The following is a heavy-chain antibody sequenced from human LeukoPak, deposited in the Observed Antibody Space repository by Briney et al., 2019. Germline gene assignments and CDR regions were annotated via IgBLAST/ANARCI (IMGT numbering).Heavy chain of an antibody. Sequence: PSETLSLTCTVSGGSISSYYWSWIRQPPGKGLEWIGYIYYSGSTNYNPSLKSRVTISVDTSKNQFSLKLSSVTAADTAVYYCAIFEYSSSSPGYWGQGTLVTVSS. D-gene: IGHD6-6*01. CDR1: GGSISSYY. CDR2: IYYSGST. J-gene: IGHJ4*02. CDR3: AIFEYSSSSPGY. V-gene: IGHV4-59*01.